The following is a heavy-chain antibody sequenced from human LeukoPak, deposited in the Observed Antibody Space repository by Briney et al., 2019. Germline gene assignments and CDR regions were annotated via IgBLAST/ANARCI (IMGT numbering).Heavy chain of an antibody. CDR3: ARDKSIVGSKRASMVNYYYYYGMDV. J-gene: IGHJ6*02. Sequence: GGSLRLSCAASGFTFSSYSMNWVRQAPGKGLEWVSSISSSSSYIYYADSVKGRFTISRDNAKNSLYLQMNSLRAEDTAVYYCARDKSIVGSKRASMVNYYYYYGMDVWGQGTTVTVSS. V-gene: IGHV3-21*04. CDR2: ISSSSSYI. CDR1: GFTFSSYS. D-gene: IGHD1-26*01.